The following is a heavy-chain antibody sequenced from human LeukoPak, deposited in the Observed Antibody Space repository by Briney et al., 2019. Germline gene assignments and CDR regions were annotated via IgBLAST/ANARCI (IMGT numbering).Heavy chain of an antibody. CDR1: GFTFSSYA. D-gene: IGHD3-3*01. CDR2: ISGSGGST. Sequence: GGSLRLSCAASGFTFSSYALSWVRQAPGEGLEWVSAISGSGGSTYYADSVKGRFTISRDNSKNTLYLQMNSLRAEDTAVYYCARDYAEGYDMWGQGTLVTVSS. J-gene: IGHJ4*02. CDR3: ARDYAEGYDM. V-gene: IGHV3-23*01.